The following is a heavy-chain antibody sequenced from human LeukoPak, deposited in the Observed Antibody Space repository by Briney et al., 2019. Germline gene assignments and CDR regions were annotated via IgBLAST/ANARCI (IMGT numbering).Heavy chain of an antibody. CDR2: IIPIFGTA. D-gene: IGHD5-24*01. Sequence: GASVKVSCKTSGYTFTNYGISWVRQAPGQGLEWMGRIIPIFGTANYAQKFQGRVTITTDESTSTAYMELSSLRSEDTAVYYCARSTEWLQNPWGQGTLVTVSS. V-gene: IGHV1-69*05. J-gene: IGHJ5*02. CDR1: GYTFTNYG. CDR3: ARSTEWLQNP.